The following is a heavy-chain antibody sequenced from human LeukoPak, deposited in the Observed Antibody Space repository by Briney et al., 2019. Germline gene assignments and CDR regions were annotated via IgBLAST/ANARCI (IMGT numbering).Heavy chain of an antibody. CDR1: GGTFSSYA. J-gene: IGHJ2*01. V-gene: IGHV1-69*01. Sequence: SVKVSCKASGGTFSSYAISWVRQAPGQGLEWMGGIIPIFGTANYAQKFQGRVTITADESTSTAYMELSSLRSEDTAVYYCAREDHDSSGYYWYFDLWGRGTLVTVSS. D-gene: IGHD3-22*01. CDR2: IIPIFGTA. CDR3: AREDHDSSGYYWYFDL.